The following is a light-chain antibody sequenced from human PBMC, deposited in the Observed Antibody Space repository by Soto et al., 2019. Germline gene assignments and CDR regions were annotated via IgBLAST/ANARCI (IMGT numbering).Light chain of an antibody. CDR2: DAS. V-gene: IGKV1-5*01. Sequence: DKQLTQSPSTLSASIGDRVTITCRASQTVGSWLAWYQQKPGKAPKLLIYDASSLQSGVPSRFSGSGSGTEFTLTISSLQPDDFATYYCQQYNNYSNNFGQGTKVDIK. CDR3: QQYNNYSNN. CDR1: QTVGSW. J-gene: IGKJ1*01.